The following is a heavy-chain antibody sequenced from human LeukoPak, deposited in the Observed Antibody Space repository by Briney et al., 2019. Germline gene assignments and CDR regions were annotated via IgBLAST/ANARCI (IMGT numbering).Heavy chain of an antibody. CDR1: GYTFTSYY. CDR2: INPSGGST. CDR3: ARSSRGSSSRNDAFDI. V-gene: IGHV1-46*01. Sequence: ASVKVFCKASGYTFTSYYMHWVRQAPGQGLEWMGIINPSGGSTSYAQKFQGRVTMTRDTSTSTVYMELSSLRSEDTAVYYCARSSRGSSSRNDAFDIWGQGTMVTVSS. J-gene: IGHJ3*02. D-gene: IGHD6-13*01.